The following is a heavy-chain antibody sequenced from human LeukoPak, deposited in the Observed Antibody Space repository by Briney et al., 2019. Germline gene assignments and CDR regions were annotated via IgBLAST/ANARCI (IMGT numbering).Heavy chain of an antibody. Sequence: SETLSLTCTVSGGSISSGDYYWSWIRQPPGKGLEWIGYIYYSGSTYYNPSLKSRVTISVDTSKNQFSLKLSSVTAADTAVYYCARSYYDLWSGRGAFDIWGQGTMVTVSS. V-gene: IGHV4-30-4*08. CDR1: GGSISSGDYY. CDR3: ARSYYDLWSGRGAFDI. CDR2: IYYSGST. J-gene: IGHJ3*02. D-gene: IGHD3-3*01.